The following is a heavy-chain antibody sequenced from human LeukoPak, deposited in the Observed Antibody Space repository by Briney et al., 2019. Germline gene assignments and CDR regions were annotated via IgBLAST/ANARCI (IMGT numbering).Heavy chain of an antibody. CDR2: ISYDGNNQ. CDR1: GFTFRSYA. V-gene: IGHV3-30*04. Sequence: GGSLRLSCAASGFTFRSYATHWVRQAPGTGLEWVSFISYDGNNQYYADSVKGRFTISRDNSKNTLYLQMNSLRAEDTAVYYCANDLLSGGANYWGQGTLVTVSS. J-gene: IGHJ4*02. CDR3: ANDLLSGGANY. D-gene: IGHD2-15*01.